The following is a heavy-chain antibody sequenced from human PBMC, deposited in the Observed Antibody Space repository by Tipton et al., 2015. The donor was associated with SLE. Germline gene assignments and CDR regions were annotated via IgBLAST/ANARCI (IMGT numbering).Heavy chain of an antibody. CDR1: GGSLSSYF. J-gene: IGHJ4*02. CDR2: IYTSGRT. D-gene: IGHD3-16*01. CDR3: ARGGSVRGFSLYYFDY. Sequence: TLSLTCTVSGGSLSSYFWSWIRQPPGKGLEWIGYIYTSGRTNYNPSLKSRVTITVDTSKNQFSLKLSSVTAADTAVYYCARGGSVRGFSLYYFDYWGQGTLVTVSS. V-gene: IGHV4-4*08.